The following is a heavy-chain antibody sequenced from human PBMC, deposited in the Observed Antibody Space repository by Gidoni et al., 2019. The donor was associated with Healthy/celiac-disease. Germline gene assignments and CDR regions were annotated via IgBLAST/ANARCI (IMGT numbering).Heavy chain of an antibody. CDR3: ARADSSGWYPFDY. V-gene: IGHV4-59*01. CDR2: IYYSGST. D-gene: IGHD6-19*01. J-gene: IGHJ4*02. Sequence: QVQLQESGPGLVKPSETLSRTCTFSGGSISSYYCSWIRQPPGKGLAWIGYIYYSGSTHYNPSLKSRVTISVDTSKNQFSLKLSSVTAADTAVYYCARADSSGWYPFDYWGQGTLVTVSS. CDR1: GGSISSYY.